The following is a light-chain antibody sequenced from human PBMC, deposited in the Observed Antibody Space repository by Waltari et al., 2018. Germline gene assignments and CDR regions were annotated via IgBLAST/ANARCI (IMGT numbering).Light chain of an antibody. CDR1: SSNIGSNY. V-gene: IGLV1-47*01. CDR3: AAWDDNLSGGV. J-gene: IGLJ3*02. Sequence: QSVLTQPPSASGTPGQRVTISCSGSSSNIGSNYVYWYQQLPGTAPKLLSYRSNPRPSGVPDRFSGSKSGTSASLAISGLRSEDEADYYCAAWDDNLSGGVFGGGTKLTVL. CDR2: RSN.